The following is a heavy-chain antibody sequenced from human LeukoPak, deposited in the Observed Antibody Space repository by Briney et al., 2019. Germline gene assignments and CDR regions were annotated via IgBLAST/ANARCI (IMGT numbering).Heavy chain of an antibody. CDR2: IRGTTGKT. CDR1: GFTFSNYI. CDR3: AKGGGETTVEVSAAGVFQY. J-gene: IGHJ4*02. Sequence: QSGGSLRLSCGASGFTFSNYIMSWVRQGPGRGLEWISGIRGTTGKTYYADSVKGRFSISRDNSKNTLYLQMDRLRAEDTAVYYCAKGGGETTVEVSAAGVFQYWGQGTLVTVFS. D-gene: IGHD4-11*01. V-gene: IGHV3-23*01.